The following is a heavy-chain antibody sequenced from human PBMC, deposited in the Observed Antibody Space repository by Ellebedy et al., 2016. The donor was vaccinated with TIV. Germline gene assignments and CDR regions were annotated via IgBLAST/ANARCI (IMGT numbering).Heavy chain of an antibody. CDR3: ARDLVGETSYVGY. V-gene: IGHV1-2*02. CDR2: INPDSGAT. J-gene: IGHJ4*02. CDR1: GHTFIDYY. Sequence: ASVKVSCXASGHTFIDYYMHWVRQAPGQGLEWMGWINPDSGATNYARKLQDRVTMTRDTSTSTVYMEMTSLRSDDTAVYYCARDLVGETSYVGYWGQGTLVTVSS. D-gene: IGHD3-16*01.